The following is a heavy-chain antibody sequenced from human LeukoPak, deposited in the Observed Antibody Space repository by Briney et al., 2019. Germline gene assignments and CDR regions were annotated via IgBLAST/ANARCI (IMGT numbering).Heavy chain of an antibody. V-gene: IGHV4-34*01. CDR2: IYYSGST. CDR3: ARNGVRGVLSDY. CDR1: GGSFSGYY. D-gene: IGHD3-10*01. Sequence: PSETLSLTCAVYGGSFSGYYWSWIRQPPGKGLEWIGSIYYSGSTYYNPSLKSRVTISVDTSKNQFSLKLSSVTAADTAVYYCARNGVRGVLSDYWGQGTLVTVSS. J-gene: IGHJ4*02.